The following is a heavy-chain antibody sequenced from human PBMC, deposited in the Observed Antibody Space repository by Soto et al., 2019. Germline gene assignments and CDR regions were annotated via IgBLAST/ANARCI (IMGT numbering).Heavy chain of an antibody. J-gene: IGHJ3*02. CDR1: GFTFNNSS. Sequence: GGSLILSCASPGFTFNNSSMTWVRQAPGQGQEWVASISENGGSRGGTYYADSVKGRFTISRDNSKNTLYLQVDSLTGADTAVYYCASAKAVVIAPLGIWGQGALVTVSS. D-gene: IGHD2-21*01. CDR2: ISENGGSRGGT. CDR3: ASAKAVVIAPLGI. V-gene: IGHV3-23*01.